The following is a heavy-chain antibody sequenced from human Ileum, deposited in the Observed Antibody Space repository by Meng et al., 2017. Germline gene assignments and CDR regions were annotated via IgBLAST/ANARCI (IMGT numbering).Heavy chain of an antibody. J-gene: IGHJ4*02. CDR1: GFTFRSYG. Sequence: QGRLVEAGGGVVQPGPSLSISCAASGFTFRSYGMHWVRQAPGKGLEWVAVIWFDGSKTYYADSVKGRFTVSRDNSKNTLYLQMNSLRADDTAVYYCARYRSGSSDYWGPGTLVTVSS. CDR3: ARYRSGSSDY. V-gene: IGHV3-33*01. CDR2: IWFDGSKT. D-gene: IGHD6-19*01.